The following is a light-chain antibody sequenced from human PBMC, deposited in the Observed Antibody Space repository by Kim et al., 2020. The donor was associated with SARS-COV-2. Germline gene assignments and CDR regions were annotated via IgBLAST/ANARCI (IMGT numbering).Light chain of an antibody. Sequence: QSALTQPHSVYGSPGQSVTISCTGTSSDVGGYNSVSWYQQHPGKAPKVMIYDVNKRPSGVPDRFSGSKSGNTASLTISGLQAEDEADYYCCSYAGSQILVFGGGTQLTVL. CDR1: SSDVGGYNS. J-gene: IGLJ2*01. CDR2: DVN. V-gene: IGLV2-11*01. CDR3: CSYAGSQILV.